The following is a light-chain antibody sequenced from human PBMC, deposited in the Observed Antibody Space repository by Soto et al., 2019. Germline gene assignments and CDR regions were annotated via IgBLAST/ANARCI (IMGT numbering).Light chain of an antibody. J-gene: IGKJ1*01. Sequence: DIQMTQSPSCLSASVGDRDTITWRASQGINNYLAWYQQKPWKVPKLLIYAASTLQSGVPSRFSGSGSGTDFTLTISNLQPEDVATYYCQRYNSAPWTFGQGTKVEIK. CDR2: AAS. CDR3: QRYNSAPWT. V-gene: IGKV1-27*01. CDR1: QGINNY.